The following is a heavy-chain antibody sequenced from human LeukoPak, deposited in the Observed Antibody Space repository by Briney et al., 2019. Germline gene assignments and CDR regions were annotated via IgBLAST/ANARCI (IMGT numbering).Heavy chain of an antibody. D-gene: IGHD2-15*01. Sequence: GGSLGLSCAASGFTFSEYSMSWVRQAPGKGLEWVSNIRSNGRDTYYTDSVKGRFTISRDNSKNTLYLEMNSLRAEDTAVYYCAKGGYTTCFDPWGQGTLVTVSS. V-gene: IGHV3-23*01. CDR3: AKGGYTTCFDP. CDR1: GFTFSEYS. J-gene: IGHJ5*02. CDR2: IRSNGRDT.